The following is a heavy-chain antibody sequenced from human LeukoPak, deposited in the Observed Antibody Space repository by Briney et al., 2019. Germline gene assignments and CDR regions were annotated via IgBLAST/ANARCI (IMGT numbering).Heavy chain of an antibody. V-gene: IGHV4-4*07. J-gene: IGHJ3*02. Sequence: GSLRLSCAASGFTFSSYAMSWIRQPAGKGLEWIGRIYTSGSTNYNPSLKSRVTMSVDTSKNQFSLKLSSVTAADTAVYYCARGEGEAFDIWGQGTMVTVSS. CDR3: ARGEGEAFDI. D-gene: IGHD3-16*01. CDR1: GFTFSSYA. CDR2: IYTSGST.